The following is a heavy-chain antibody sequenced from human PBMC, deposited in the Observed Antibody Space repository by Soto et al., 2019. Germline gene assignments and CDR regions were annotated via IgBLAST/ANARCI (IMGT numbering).Heavy chain of an antibody. D-gene: IGHD2-2*01. CDR2: IIPIFGTA. Sequence: SVKVSCKASGGTFSSYASSWVRQAPGQGLEWMGGIIPIFGTANYAQKFQGRVTITADESTSTAYMELSSLRSEDTAVYYCARELYCSSNSCGSEYWGQGTLVLVSS. CDR1: GGTFSSYA. V-gene: IGHV1-69*13. CDR3: ARELYCSSNSCGSEY. J-gene: IGHJ4*02.